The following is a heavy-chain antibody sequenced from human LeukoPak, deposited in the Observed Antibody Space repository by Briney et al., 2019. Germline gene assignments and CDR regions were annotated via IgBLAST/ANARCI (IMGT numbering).Heavy chain of an antibody. Sequence: GGSLRLSCAASGFTFNDDEIIWVRRAPGKGLEWISYIFTRDDSVYYADSVKGRFTISRAHARNLVYLQMNSLRSEDTGLYYCARLRDAMLRGAADYWGQGTLVTVSS. CDR1: GFTFNDDE. D-gene: IGHD3-10*01. CDR3: ARLRDAMLRGAADY. V-gene: IGHV3-48*03. J-gene: IGHJ4*02. CDR2: IFTRDDSV.